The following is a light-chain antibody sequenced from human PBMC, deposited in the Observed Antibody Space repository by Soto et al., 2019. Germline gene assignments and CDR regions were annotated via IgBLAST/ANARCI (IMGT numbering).Light chain of an antibody. CDR2: AAS. CDR1: QTIMTY. CDR3: QQSYNSPQT. J-gene: IGKJ1*01. V-gene: IGKV1-39*01. Sequence: QMTQSPSSLSGSVGDEVTITCRASQTIMTYVNWYQLKPGKPPRLLIYAASSLQSGVPSRFSGSGSGTDFTLTIISRQPEDFATFSFQQSYNSPQTFGQGTKVDIK.